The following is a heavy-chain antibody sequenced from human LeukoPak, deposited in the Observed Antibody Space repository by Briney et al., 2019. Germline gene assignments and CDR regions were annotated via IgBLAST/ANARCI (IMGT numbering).Heavy chain of an antibody. V-gene: IGHV3-30-3*01. CDR1: GFTFSSYA. J-gene: IGHJ4*02. CDR2: ISYDGSNK. D-gene: IGHD2-2*01. CDR3: ARVLYQLLSYLDY. Sequence: GGSLRLSCAASGFTFSSYAMHWVRQAPGKGLEWVAVISYDGSNKYYADSVKGRFTISRDNSKNTLYLQMNSLRAEDTAVYYCARVLYQLLSYLDYWGQGTLVTVSS.